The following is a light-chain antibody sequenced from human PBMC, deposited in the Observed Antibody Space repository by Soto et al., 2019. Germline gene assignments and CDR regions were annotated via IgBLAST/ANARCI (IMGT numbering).Light chain of an antibody. J-gene: IGLJ2*01. CDR2: GNS. CDR3: QSYDSSLSGSV. V-gene: IGLV1-40*01. Sequence: QSVLTQPPSVSGAPGQRVTISCTGSSSNIGAGFDVHWYQQLPGTAPKLLICGNSNRPSGFPDRFSGSKSGTSASLAITGLQAEDEADYYCQSYDSSLSGSVFGGGTKVTVL. CDR1: SSNIGAGFD.